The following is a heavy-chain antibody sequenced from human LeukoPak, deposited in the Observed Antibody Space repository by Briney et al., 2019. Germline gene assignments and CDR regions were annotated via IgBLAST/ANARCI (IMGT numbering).Heavy chain of an antibody. Sequence: SETLSLTCTVSGGSISSYYWSWIRQPPGKGLEWIGYVYYSGSTNYNPSLKSRVTISVDTSKNQFSLKLSSVTAADTAVYYCARFIAAAGAFDYWGQGTLVTVSS. CDR2: VYYSGST. CDR1: GGSISSYY. CDR3: ARFIAAAGAFDY. V-gene: IGHV4-59*01. J-gene: IGHJ4*02. D-gene: IGHD6-13*01.